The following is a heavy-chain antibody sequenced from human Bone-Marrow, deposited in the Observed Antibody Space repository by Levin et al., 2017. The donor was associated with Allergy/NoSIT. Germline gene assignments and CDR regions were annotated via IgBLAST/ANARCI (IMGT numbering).Heavy chain of an antibody. J-gene: IGHJ4*02. CDR1: GFSFWHYT. Sequence: GEPLKISCAASGFSFWHYTMNWVRQAPGKGLEWVSCISSSGDSTYYADSVKGRFTISRDNAKNSLYLQLNRLRDEDTALYYCARDPARGYYDSSGYSGDQWGQGTLVTVSS. CDR2: ISSSGDST. CDR3: ARDPARGYYDSSGYSGDQ. V-gene: IGHV3-48*02. D-gene: IGHD3-22*01.